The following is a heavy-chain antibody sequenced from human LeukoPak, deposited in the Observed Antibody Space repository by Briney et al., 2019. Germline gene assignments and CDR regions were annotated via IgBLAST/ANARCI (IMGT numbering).Heavy chain of an antibody. Sequence: SETLSLICTVSGGSIISSSYYWGWIRQPPGKGLEWIGNIYYSGSTYYNPSLKSLVTISVNTSNNHFSLKLSSVTAADTAVYYCARSDLYGDYPPGKFWGQGNLVTVSS. D-gene: IGHD4-17*01. CDR3: ARSDLYGDYPPGKF. CDR2: IYYSGST. J-gene: IGHJ4*02. CDR1: GGSIISSSYY. V-gene: IGHV4-39*07.